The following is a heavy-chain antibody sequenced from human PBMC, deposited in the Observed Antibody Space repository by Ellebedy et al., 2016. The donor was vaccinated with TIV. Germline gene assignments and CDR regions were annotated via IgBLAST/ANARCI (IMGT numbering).Heavy chain of an antibody. Sequence: SVKVSXXASGGTFNSYAISWVRQAPGQGLEWMGGIIPIFGSANYAQKFQGRLTITADKSTSTAYMELSSLRSEDTAVYYCARVSISGLYYFDYWGQGTLVTVSS. J-gene: IGHJ4*02. V-gene: IGHV1-69*06. CDR2: IIPIFGSA. D-gene: IGHD6-6*01. CDR1: GGTFNSYA. CDR3: ARVSISGLYYFDY.